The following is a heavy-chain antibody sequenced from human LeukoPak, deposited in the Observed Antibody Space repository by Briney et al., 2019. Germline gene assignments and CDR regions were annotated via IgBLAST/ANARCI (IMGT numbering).Heavy chain of an antibody. CDR2: TKSDGSST. V-gene: IGHV3-74*01. CDR3: ARGGETNNWYPGYFDH. CDR1: GFTFSNYW. J-gene: IGHJ4*02. Sequence: GGSLRLSCAASGFTFSNYWMHWVRQAPGKGPVWVSRTKSDGSSTRFADSVQGRFTISRDNGKNTLYLQMNSLRAEDTAVYYCARGGETNNWYPGYFDHWGQGALVTVSS. D-gene: IGHD1-1*01.